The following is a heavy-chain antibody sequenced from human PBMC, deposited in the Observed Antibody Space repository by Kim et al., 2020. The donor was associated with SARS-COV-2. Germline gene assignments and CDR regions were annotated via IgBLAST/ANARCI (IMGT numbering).Heavy chain of an antibody. D-gene: IGHD5-18*01. J-gene: IGHJ6*04. CDR2: MNPNSGNT. Sequence: ASVKVSCKASGCTFTSYDINWVRQATGQGLEWMGWMNPNSGNTDYAQKFQGRVTITRNTSISTAFMELSSLRSEDTAVYYCARGRRSAMVFNYYYVLDVGGKGTRVPVPS. V-gene: IGHV1-8*01. CDR3: ARGRRSAMVFNYYYVLDV. CDR1: GCTFTSYD.